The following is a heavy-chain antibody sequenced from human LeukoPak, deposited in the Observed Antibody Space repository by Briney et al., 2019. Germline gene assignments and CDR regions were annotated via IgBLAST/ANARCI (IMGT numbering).Heavy chain of an antibody. Sequence: SETLSLTCSVSGGSTSGSYWNWIRQPPGKGLEWIGYVSDSGSTNYNPSLKSRVTISVDTSKNQFSLKLSSVSAADTAVYYCARELYSRRSGYLKAFDIWGQGTMVTVSS. J-gene: IGHJ3*02. CDR2: VSDSGST. D-gene: IGHD3-22*01. V-gene: IGHV4-59*01. CDR1: GGSTSGSY. CDR3: ARELYSRRSGYLKAFDI.